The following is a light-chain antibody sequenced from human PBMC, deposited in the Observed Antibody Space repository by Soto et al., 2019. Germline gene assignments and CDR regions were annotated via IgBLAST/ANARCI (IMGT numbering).Light chain of an antibody. V-gene: IGKV1-12*01. Sequence: DIQLTQSPSSVSASVGDRVTMTCRASQNINTWVAWYQQKPGKAPKLLISAASSLQSGVPSRFSGSGSGTDFTLTISNLQPEDFATYFCQQAYTFPFSFGPGTKVEIK. CDR2: AAS. CDR1: QNINTW. J-gene: IGKJ3*01. CDR3: QQAYTFPFS.